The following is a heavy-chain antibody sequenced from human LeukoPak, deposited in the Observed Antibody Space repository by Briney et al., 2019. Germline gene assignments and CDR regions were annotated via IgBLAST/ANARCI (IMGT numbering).Heavy chain of an antibody. Sequence: GGSLRLSCAASGFTFSSYSMNWVRQAPGKGLEWVSSISSSSSYIYYADSVKGRFTISRDNAKNSLYLQMNSLRAEDTAVYYCARPLLYYYGSETYFWFDPWGQGTLVTVSS. D-gene: IGHD3-10*01. CDR3: ARPLLYYYGSETYFWFDP. V-gene: IGHV3-21*01. J-gene: IGHJ5*02. CDR1: GFTFSSYS. CDR2: ISSSSSYI.